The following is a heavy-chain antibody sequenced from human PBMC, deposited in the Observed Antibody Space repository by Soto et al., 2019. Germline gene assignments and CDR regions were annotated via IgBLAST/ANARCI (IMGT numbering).Heavy chain of an antibody. CDR3: AKDREPGYSSGWEIDY. Sequence: GGSLRLSCAASGFTFSSYAMSWVRQAPGKGLEWVSAISGSGGSTYYADSVKGRFTISRDNSKNTLYLQMNSLRAEDTAVYYCAKDREPGYSSGWEIDYWGQGTLVTVSS. J-gene: IGHJ4*02. V-gene: IGHV3-23*01. D-gene: IGHD6-19*01. CDR1: GFTFSSYA. CDR2: ISGSGGST.